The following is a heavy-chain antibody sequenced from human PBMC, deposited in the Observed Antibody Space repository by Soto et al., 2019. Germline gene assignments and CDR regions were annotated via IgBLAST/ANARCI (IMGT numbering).Heavy chain of an antibody. CDR3: AGYTYYYDSSGYYPSYYYYGMDV. J-gene: IGHJ6*02. V-gene: IGHV1-69*13. Sequence: VASVKVSCKASGGTFSSYAISWVRQAPGQGLEWMGGIIPIFGTANYAQKFQGRVTITADESTSTAYMELSSLRSEDTAVYYCAGYTYYYDSSGYYPSYYYYGMDVWGQGTTVTVSS. CDR1: GGTFSSYA. CDR2: IIPIFGTA. D-gene: IGHD3-22*01.